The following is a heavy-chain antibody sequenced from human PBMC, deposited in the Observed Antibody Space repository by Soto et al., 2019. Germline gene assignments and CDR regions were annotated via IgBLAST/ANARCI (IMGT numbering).Heavy chain of an antibody. V-gene: IGHV3-7*02. CDR3: AKYTGGLTPFDY. D-gene: IGHD6-19*01. CDR1: GFTFSDYW. Sequence: EVQLVESGGGLVQPGGSLRLSCAASGFTFSDYWMSWVRQAPGKGLEWVANIKHDGSEKYHLDSVKGRFTISRDNAKNSLFLQMDSLRVEDTAVYYCAKYTGGLTPFDYWGQGTLVTVSS. CDR2: IKHDGSEK. J-gene: IGHJ4*02.